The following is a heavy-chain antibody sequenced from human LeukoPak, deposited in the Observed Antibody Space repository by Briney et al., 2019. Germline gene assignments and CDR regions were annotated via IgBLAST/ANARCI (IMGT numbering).Heavy chain of an antibody. CDR1: GFTFSSYA. CDR2: VNSDGSGT. CDR3: ARESKYSGYPFDY. Sequence: PGGSLRLSCAASGFTFSSYAMSWVRQAPGKGLVWVARVNSDGSGTTYADSVKGRFTISRDNTKNTLYLQMNSLRAEDTAVYYCARESKYSGYPFDYWGQGTLVTVSS. V-gene: IGHV3-74*01. J-gene: IGHJ4*02. D-gene: IGHD5-12*01.